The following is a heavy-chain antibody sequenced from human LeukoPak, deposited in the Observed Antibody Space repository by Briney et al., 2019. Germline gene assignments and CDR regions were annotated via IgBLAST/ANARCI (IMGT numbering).Heavy chain of an antibody. CDR3: TTEDLRYFDWLRQPYDY. J-gene: IGHJ4*02. CDR2: IKSKTDGGTT. V-gene: IGHV3-15*01. CDR1: GFTFSNAW. Sequence: GGSLRLSCAASGFTFSNAWMSWVRQAPGKGLEWVGRIKSKTDGGTTDYAAPVKGRFTISRDDSKNTLYLQMNSLKTEDTAVYYCTTEDLRYFDWLRQPYDYWGQGTLVTVSS. D-gene: IGHD3-9*01.